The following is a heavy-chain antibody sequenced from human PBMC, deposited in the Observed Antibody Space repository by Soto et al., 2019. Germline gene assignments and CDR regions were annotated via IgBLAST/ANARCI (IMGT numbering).Heavy chain of an antibody. V-gene: IGHV1-8*01. D-gene: IGHD5-12*01. CDR1: GYTFTSYD. J-gene: IGHJ6*03. CDR2: MNPNSGNT. CDR3: ARLGYSGYDLHYYYYMDV. Sequence: ASVKVSCKASGYTFTSYDINWVRQATGQGLEWMGWMNPNSGNTGYAQKFQGRVTMTRNTSISTAYMELSSLRSEDTAVYYCARLGYSGYDLHYYYYMDVWGKGTTVTVSS.